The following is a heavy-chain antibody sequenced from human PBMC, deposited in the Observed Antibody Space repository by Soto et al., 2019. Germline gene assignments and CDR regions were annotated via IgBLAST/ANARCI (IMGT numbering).Heavy chain of an antibody. V-gene: IGHV3-23*01. CDR1: GFSLSTYD. CDR3: AREAPVAGTNYFDL. D-gene: IGHD6-19*01. CDR2: IRGPADST. Sequence: WGSLRLSFAASGFSLSTYDISLFRQTPVKWLGWVSDIRGPADSTFYADSVKGRFTISRDNANNTLSLQMNSLRAEDTAVYYCAREAPVAGTNYFDLWGQGTLVTVSS. J-gene: IGHJ4*02.